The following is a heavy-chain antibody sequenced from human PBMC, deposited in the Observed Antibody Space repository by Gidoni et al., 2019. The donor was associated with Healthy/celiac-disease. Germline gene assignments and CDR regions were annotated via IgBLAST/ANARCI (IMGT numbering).Heavy chain of an antibody. V-gene: IGHV3-33*01. CDR1: GFPFSSYG. Sequence: QVQLVESGGGVVQPGRSLRLSCAASGFPFSSYGMHWVRQAPGKGLEWVAVIWYDGSNKYYADSVKGRFTISRDNSKNTLYLQMNSLRAEDTAVYYCARDLGDILTGPYYYYGMDVWGQGTTVTVSS. D-gene: IGHD3-9*01. CDR3: ARDLGDILTGPYYYYGMDV. CDR2: IWYDGSNK. J-gene: IGHJ6*02.